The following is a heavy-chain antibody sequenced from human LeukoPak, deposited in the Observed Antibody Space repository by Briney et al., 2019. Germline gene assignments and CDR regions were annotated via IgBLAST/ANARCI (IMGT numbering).Heavy chain of an antibody. Sequence: GGSLRLSCAASGFTFSSYAMHWVRQAPGKGLEYVSAISSNGGSTYYANSVKGRFTISRDNSKNTLYLQMGSLRAEDMAVYYCARADYSNYGQHPEYYFDYWGQGTLVTVSS. D-gene: IGHD4-11*01. CDR3: ARADYSNYGQHPEYYFDY. V-gene: IGHV3-64*01. CDR2: ISSNGGST. J-gene: IGHJ4*02. CDR1: GFTFSSYA.